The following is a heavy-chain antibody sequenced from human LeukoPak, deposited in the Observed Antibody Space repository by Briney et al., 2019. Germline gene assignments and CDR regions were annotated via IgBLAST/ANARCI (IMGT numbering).Heavy chain of an antibody. CDR3: ARLWDYYDSSGYFDWFDY. Sequence: SVKVSCKASGGTFSSYAISWVRQAPGQGLEWMGGIIPIFGTANYAQKFQGRATITADESTSTAYMELSSLRSEDTAVYYCARLWDYYDSSGYFDWFDYWGQGTLVTVSS. D-gene: IGHD3-22*01. CDR2: IIPIFGTA. V-gene: IGHV1-69*13. CDR1: GGTFSSYA. J-gene: IGHJ4*02.